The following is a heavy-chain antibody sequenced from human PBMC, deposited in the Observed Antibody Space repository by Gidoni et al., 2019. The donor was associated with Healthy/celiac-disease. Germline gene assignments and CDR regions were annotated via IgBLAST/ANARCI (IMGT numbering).Heavy chain of an antibody. Sequence: QVQLQESGTGLVKPSQTLSLPCPVPGGPISSGAYYWSWIRQPPGKGLEWIGYIYYSGSTYYTPSLKSRVTISVDTSKIQFSLKLSSVTAADTAVYYCARDSSGWYWIIAYWGQGTLVTVSS. J-gene: IGHJ4*02. D-gene: IGHD6-19*01. CDR2: IYYSGST. V-gene: IGHV4-30-4*01. CDR3: ARDSSGWYWIIAY. CDR1: GGPISSGAYY.